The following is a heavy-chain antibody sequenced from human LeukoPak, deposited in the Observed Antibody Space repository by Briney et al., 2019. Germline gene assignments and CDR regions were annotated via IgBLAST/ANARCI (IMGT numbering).Heavy chain of an antibody. CDR1: GGSISSYY. CDR3: ARDSSIAARGYYYYGMDV. D-gene: IGHD6-6*01. V-gene: IGHV4-59*01. CDR2: IYYSGST. Sequence: SETLSLTCTVSGGSISSYYWSWIRQPPGKGLEWIGYIYYSGSTNYNPSLKSRVTISVDTSKNQFSLKLSSVTAADTAVYYCARDSSIAARGYYYYGMDVWGQGTTVTVPS. J-gene: IGHJ6*02.